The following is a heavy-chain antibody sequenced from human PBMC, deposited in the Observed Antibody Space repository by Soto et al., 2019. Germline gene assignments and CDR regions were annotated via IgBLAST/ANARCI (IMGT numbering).Heavy chain of an antibody. Sequence: LRLSCSAAGFTFRSSWMGWVRQAPGKGLEWVANIKQDGGERNYLDSVKGRFTISRDNAENSLFLQMNSLRAEDTAVYYCARDFPFYYGMDVWGQVTQATVSS. CDR3: ARDFPFYYGMDV. D-gene: IGHD3-16*01. V-gene: IGHV3-7*01. CDR1: GFTFRSSW. CDR2: IKQDGGER. J-gene: IGHJ6*02.